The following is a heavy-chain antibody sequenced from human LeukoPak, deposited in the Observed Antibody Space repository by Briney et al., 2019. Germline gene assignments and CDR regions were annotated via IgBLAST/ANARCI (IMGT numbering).Heavy chain of an antibody. CDR2: ISYDGSNK. D-gene: IGHD3-10*01. J-gene: IGHJ4*02. CDR3: ARDRTMVRGVISALHDY. CDR1: GFTFSSYA. V-gene: IGHV3-30*04. Sequence: PGGSLRLSCAASGFTFSSYAMHWVRQAPGKGLEWVAVISYDGSNKYYADSVKGRFTISRDNSKNTLYLQMNSLRAEDTAVYYCARDRTMVRGVISALHDYWGQGTLVTVSS.